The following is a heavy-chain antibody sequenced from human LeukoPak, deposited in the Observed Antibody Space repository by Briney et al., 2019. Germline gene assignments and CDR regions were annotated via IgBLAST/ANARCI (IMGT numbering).Heavy chain of an antibody. J-gene: IGHJ4*01. D-gene: IGHD4-17*01. V-gene: IGHV4-39*01. CDR2: MHYSGTT. CDR3: APIFGDYSDFDS. Sequence: PSETLSLTCTVSGGSISSNDYYWGWIRQPPGKGLEWIGSMHYSGTTYYNPSLKSRVTISVDTSKNQFSLKLSSVTAADTAVYYCAPIFGDYSDFDSWGQGTLVTVSS. CDR1: GGSISSNDYY.